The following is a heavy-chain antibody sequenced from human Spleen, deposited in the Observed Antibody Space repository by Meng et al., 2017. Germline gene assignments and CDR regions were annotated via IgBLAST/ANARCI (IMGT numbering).Heavy chain of an antibody. D-gene: IGHD6-13*01. CDR2: IDPKSDNT. Sequence: SGPQMKGPGAPVKVSHKPSGYTFAAYWIQWVRQGPGQGLEWMGRIDPKSDNTHYAQKFQGRVTMTRDTSISTTYMELSGLRSDDTAVYYCARDEDISAAGYLLGDFWGQGTLVTVSS. CDR3: ARDEDISAAGYLLGDF. CDR1: GYTFAAYW. V-gene: IGHV1-2*06. J-gene: IGHJ4*02.